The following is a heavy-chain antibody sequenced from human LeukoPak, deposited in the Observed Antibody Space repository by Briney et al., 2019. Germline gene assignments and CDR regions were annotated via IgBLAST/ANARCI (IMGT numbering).Heavy chain of an antibody. CDR2: ISGSGGHT. V-gene: IGHV3-23*01. J-gene: IGHJ6*03. CDR3: AKGGVATMRDGYNYYYYYMEV. Sequence: GGSLRLSCAASGITFTSHAMSWVRQAPGKGLEWVSLISGSGGHTYYGDSVKVRFTISRDNSKSTLYLQMNSLRAEDTAVYYCAKGGVATMRDGYNYYYYYMEVWGRGTTVTVSS. D-gene: IGHD5-24*01. CDR1: GITFTSHA.